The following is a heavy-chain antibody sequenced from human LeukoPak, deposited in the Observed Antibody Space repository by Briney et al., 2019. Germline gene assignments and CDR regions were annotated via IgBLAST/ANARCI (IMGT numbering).Heavy chain of an antibody. V-gene: IGHV1-2*02. CDR3: ARAVGAHDAFDI. CDR2: INPNSGGT. D-gene: IGHD1-26*01. J-gene: IGHJ3*02. Sequence: ASVKVSCKASGYTFTGYYMHWVRQAPGQGLEWMGWINPNSGGTNYAQKFQGRVTITRNTSISTAYMELSSLRSEDTAVYYCARAVGAHDAFDIWGQGTMVTVSS. CDR1: GYTFTGYY.